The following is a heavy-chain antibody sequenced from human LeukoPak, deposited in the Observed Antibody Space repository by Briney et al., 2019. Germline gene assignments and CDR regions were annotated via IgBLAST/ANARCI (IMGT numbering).Heavy chain of an antibody. D-gene: IGHD5-18*01. CDR1: GYTFTKYD. J-gene: IGHJ4*02. V-gene: IGHV1-18*01. CDR3: ARDRAGSGVGVWNGYSYDN. CDR2: ISPYIGNT. Sequence: ASVKVSCKASGYTFTKYDIHWVRQAPGQRPEWMGWISPYIGNTYYSQKLQGRVTMTTDTSTTTAYMELRSLRSDDTGVYYCARDRAGSGVGVWNGYSYDNWGQGTLVTVSS.